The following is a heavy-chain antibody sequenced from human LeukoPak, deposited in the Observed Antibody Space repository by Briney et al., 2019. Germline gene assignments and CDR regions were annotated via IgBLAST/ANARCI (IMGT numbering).Heavy chain of an antibody. J-gene: IGHJ4*02. CDR2: ISSSGSTI. Sequence: GGSLGLSCAASGFTFSDYYMSWIRQAPGKGLEWVSYISSSGSTIYYADSVKGRFTISRDSSKNTLYLQMNSLRAEDTAVYYCARGGSGMFDYSFDYWGQGTLVTVSS. D-gene: IGHD3-10*01. V-gene: IGHV3-11*01. CDR3: ARGGSGMFDYSFDY. CDR1: GFTFSDYY.